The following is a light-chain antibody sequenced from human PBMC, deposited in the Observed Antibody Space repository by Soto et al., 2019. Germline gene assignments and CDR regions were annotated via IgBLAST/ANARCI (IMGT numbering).Light chain of an antibody. J-gene: IGLJ2*01. CDR3: SSYTSSSTPHVV. CDR1: SSDVGGYNY. V-gene: IGLV2-14*01. CDR2: DVS. Sequence: QSALTQPASVSGSPGQSITISCTGTSSDVGGYNYVSWYQQHPGKAPKLMIYDVSNRPSGVSNRFSGSKSRNTASLTISGLQAEDEADYYCSSYTSSSTPHVVFGGGTKLTVL.